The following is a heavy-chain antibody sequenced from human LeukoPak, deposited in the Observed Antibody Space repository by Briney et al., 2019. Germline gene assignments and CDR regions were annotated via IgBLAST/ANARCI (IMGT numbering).Heavy chain of an antibody. Sequence: GGSLRLSCAASGFTVSSNYMSWVRQAPGKGLEWVSVIYSGGSTYYADSVKGRFTISRDNSKNTLYLQMNSLRVEDTAVYYCAREPEYSSGQWGQGTLVTVSS. J-gene: IGHJ4*02. CDR2: IYSGGST. D-gene: IGHD6-19*01. CDR1: GFTVSSNY. CDR3: AREPEYSSGQ. V-gene: IGHV3-53*01.